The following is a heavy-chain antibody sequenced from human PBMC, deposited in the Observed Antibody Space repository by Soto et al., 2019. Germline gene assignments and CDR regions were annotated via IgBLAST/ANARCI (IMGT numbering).Heavy chain of an antibody. J-gene: IGHJ5*02. CDR3: VRTARQGAVAPHWFDR. D-gene: IGHD2-21*02. Sequence: SETLSLTCTVSGGSISSGGYYWSWIRQHPGKGLEWIGYIYYSGSTYYNPSLKSRVTISVDTSKNQFSLKLTSVTAAETAVYYCVRTARQGAVAPHWFDRWGQGTQVTVSS. CDR2: IYYSGST. CDR1: GGSISSGGYY. V-gene: IGHV4-31*03.